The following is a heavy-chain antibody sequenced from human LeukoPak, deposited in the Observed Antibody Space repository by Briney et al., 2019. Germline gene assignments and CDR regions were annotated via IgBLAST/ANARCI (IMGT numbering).Heavy chain of an antibody. Sequence: ASVKVSCKASGYTFTSYGISWVRQAPEQGLEWMGWISAYNGNTNYAQKLQGRVTMTTDTSTSTAYMELRSLRSDDTAVYYCARDPALGYTSGWYNWFDPWGQGTLVTVSS. D-gene: IGHD6-19*01. CDR2: ISAYNGNT. CDR3: ARDPALGYTSGWYNWFDP. V-gene: IGHV1-18*01. CDR1: GYTFTSYG. J-gene: IGHJ5*02.